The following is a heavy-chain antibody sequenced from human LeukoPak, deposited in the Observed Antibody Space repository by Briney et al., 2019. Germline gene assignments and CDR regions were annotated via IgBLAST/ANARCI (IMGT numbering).Heavy chain of an antibody. CDR1: GGSISSYY. D-gene: IGHD3-22*01. CDR3: ARAVRLDYYYDSSGYYDY. V-gene: IGHV4-59*01. CDR2: IYYSGGT. J-gene: IGHJ4*02. Sequence: SETLSLTCTVSGGSISSYYWSWIRQPPGKGLEWIGYIYYSGGTNYNPSLKSRVTISVDTSKNQFSLKLSSVTAADTAVYYCARAVRLDYYYDSSGYYDYWGQGTLVTVSS.